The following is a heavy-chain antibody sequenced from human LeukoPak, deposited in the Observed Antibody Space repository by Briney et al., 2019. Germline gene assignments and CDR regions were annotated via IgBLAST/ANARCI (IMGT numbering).Heavy chain of an antibody. V-gene: IGHV3-11*03. CDR3: AGTAADF. CDR2: ISSSSSYT. CDR1: GIPFSDYY. Sequence: GGSLRLSCVVSGIPFSDYYMHWIRQAPGKGLEWISYISSSSSYTDYADSVKGRFTISRDNAKSALYLQLNSLRLEDTAVYCAAGTAADFWGQGTLVTVSS. D-gene: IGHD6-13*01. J-gene: IGHJ4*02.